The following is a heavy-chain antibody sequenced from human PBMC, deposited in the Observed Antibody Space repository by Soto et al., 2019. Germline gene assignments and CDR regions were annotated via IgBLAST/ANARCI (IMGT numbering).Heavy chain of an antibody. J-gene: IGHJ4*02. Sequence: EEQLVESGGGVVRPGGSLRLSCAASGFTFDDYGMSWVRQAPGKGLEWVSLINWNGGNTGYAASVKGRFTISRDNAKNFLYLQMNSLRAEDTALYYCVRDTPYYDILTGGLDYWGQGTLVTVSS. CDR1: GFTFDDYG. CDR2: INWNGGNT. CDR3: VRDTPYYDILTGGLDY. V-gene: IGHV3-20*04. D-gene: IGHD3-9*01.